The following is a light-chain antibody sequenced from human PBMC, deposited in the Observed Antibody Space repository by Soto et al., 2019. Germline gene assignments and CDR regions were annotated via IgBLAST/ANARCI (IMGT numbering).Light chain of an antibody. CDR2: AAS. CDR1: QSIRSSY. J-gene: IGKJ2*01. Sequence: MVLTQSPGPLSLSPGESATLSCRASQSIRSSYVAWYQQNPGQAPRLLIYAASGRATGSPDRFSGNWSGTVCTLTISSLEPEDFARYYCHCQDFGNSAVYSFGQRTKLEI. CDR3: HCQDFGNSAVYS. V-gene: IGKV3-20*01.